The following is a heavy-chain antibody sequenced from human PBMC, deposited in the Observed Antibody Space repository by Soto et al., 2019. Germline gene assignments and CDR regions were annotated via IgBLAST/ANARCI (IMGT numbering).Heavy chain of an antibody. J-gene: IGHJ6*02. CDR2: ISAYNGNT. V-gene: IGHV1-18*01. CDR1: GYTFTSHG. D-gene: IGHD3-3*01. Sequence: ASVKVSCKASGYTFTSHGISWVRQAPGQRLEWMGWISAYNGNTNYAQKLQGRVTMTTDTSTSTAYMELRSLRSDDTAVYYCARDSGITIFGVAIIPPDVWGQGTTVTVSS. CDR3: ARDSGITIFGVAIIPPDV.